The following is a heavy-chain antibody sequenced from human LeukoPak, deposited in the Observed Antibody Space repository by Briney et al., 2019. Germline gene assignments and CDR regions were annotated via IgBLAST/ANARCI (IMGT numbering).Heavy chain of an antibody. V-gene: IGHV1-18*04. D-gene: IGHD1-1*01. CDR3: ARMSNWNLGD. Sequence: ASVKVSCKASGYTFMNYGITWARQALGQGLEWMGWISPYSGDPKYAQKYQGRVTMTTDTSTTTAYMELRSLTSDDTAVYYCARMSNWNLGDWGKGTTVTVSS. J-gene: IGHJ6*04. CDR2: ISPYSGDP. CDR1: GYTFMNYG.